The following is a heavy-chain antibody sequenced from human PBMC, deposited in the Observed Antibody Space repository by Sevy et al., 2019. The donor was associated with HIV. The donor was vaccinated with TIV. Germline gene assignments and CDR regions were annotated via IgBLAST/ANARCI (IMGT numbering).Heavy chain of an antibody. V-gene: IGHV3-21*01. CDR1: GFTFSSYA. CDR3: ARELFSGGNAVYGY. Sequence: GGSLRLSCAASGFTFSSYAMNWVRQAPGKGLEWVSSINAISSNIYYADSVMGRFTISRDNAENSLYLQMNSVRAEDTAVYYCARELFSGGNAVYGYWGQGTLVTVSS. CDR2: INAISSNI. J-gene: IGHJ4*02. D-gene: IGHD2-15*01.